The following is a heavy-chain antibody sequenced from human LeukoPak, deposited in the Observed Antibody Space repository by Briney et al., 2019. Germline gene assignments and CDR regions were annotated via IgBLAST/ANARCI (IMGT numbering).Heavy chain of an antibody. J-gene: IGHJ4*02. D-gene: IGHD4-17*01. CDR3: ARADYGDDPLDY. CDR2: IRYHGSDK. Sequence: GGSLRLSCAASGFTFSGSGMHWVRQAPGKGLEWVAFIRYHGSDKFYADSVKGRFTISRDNSKNTLYLQMNSLRAEDTAVYYCARADYGDDPLDYWGQGTLVTVSS. CDR1: GFTFSGSG. V-gene: IGHV3-30*02.